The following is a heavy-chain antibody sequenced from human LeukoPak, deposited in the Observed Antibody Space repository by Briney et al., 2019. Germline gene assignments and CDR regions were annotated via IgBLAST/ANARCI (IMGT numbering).Heavy chain of an antibody. J-gene: IGHJ2*01. V-gene: IGHV3-30-3*01. D-gene: IGHD6-13*01. CDR1: GFTFSSYA. CDR3: ARDGIYSSSWGGYWYFDL. Sequence: GGSLRPSCAASGFTFSSYAMHWVRQAPGKGLEWVAVISYDGSNKYYADSVKGRFTISRDNSKNTLYLQMNSLRAEDTAVYYCARDGIYSSSWGGYWYFDLWGRGTLVTVSS. CDR2: ISYDGSNK.